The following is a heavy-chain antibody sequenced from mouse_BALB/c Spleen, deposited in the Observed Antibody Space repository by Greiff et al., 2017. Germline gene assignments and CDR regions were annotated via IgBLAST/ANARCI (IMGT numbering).Heavy chain of an antibody. J-gene: IGHJ4*01. Sequence: VQVVESGPGLVAPSQSLSITCTVSGFSLTGYGVNWVRQPPGKGLEWLGMIWGDGSTDYNSALKSRLSISKDNSKSQVFLKMNSLQTDDTARYYCARERAYYGSLYYAMDYWGQGTAVTVSS. V-gene: IGHV2-6-7*01. CDR1: GFSLTGYG. CDR3: ARERAYYGSLYYAMDY. D-gene: IGHD1-1*01. CDR2: IWGDGST.